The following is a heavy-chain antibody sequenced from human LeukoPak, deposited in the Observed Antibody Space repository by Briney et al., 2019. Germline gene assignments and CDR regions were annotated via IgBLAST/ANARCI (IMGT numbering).Heavy chain of an antibody. CDR2: VNPSSGTT. CDR1: GYTFTGYY. CDR3: ARDNNWGPDY. J-gene: IGHJ4*02. D-gene: IGHD7-27*01. V-gene: IGHV1-46*01. Sequence: ASVKVSCKASGYTFTGYYMHWVRQAPGQGLEWMGVVNPSSGTTTYSQKFQGRFTMTTDTSISTVYMELSSLRSDDTAVYYCARDNNWGPDYWGQGTLVTVSS.